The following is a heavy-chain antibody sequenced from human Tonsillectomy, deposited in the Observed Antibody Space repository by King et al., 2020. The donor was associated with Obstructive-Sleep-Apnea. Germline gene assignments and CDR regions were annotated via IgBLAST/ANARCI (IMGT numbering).Heavy chain of an antibody. CDR1: GFTFSSYG. D-gene: IGHD3-16*02. V-gene: IGHV3-30*18. CDR2: ISYDGSIK. J-gene: IGHJ4*02. Sequence: VQLVESGGGVVQPGRSLRLSCAASGFTFSSYGMHCVRQAPVKRLEWVAVISYDGSIKYYADSVKGRFTISRENSKNTLYLQMNSLRAEDTAVYYCAKDWRVWGSYRYFDYWGQGTLVTVSS. CDR3: AKDWRVWGSYRYFDY.